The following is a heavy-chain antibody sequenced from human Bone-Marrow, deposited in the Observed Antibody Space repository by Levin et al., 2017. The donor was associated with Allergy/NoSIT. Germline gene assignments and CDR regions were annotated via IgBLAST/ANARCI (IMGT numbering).Heavy chain of an antibody. Sequence: GGSLRLSCAAAGFRFDDYAMHWVRQAPGKGLEWVSGIGWNGATREYADSVKGRFTISRDNARDSLYLQMNRLRTEDTAFYYCAKEGGIGLSFKFGYWGPGALVAVSS. V-gene: IGHV3-9*01. D-gene: IGHD3/OR15-3a*01. J-gene: IGHJ4*02. CDR3: AKEGGIGLSFKFGY. CDR1: GFRFDDYA. CDR2: IGWNGATR.